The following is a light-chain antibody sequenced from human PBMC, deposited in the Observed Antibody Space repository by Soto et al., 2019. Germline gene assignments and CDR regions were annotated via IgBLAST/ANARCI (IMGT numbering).Light chain of an antibody. Sequence: QSALTQPPSASGSPGQSATISCTGTSSDVGGYNYVSWYQQHPGKAPKLMIYEVSKRPSGVPDRFSGSKSGNTASLTVSGLQTEDEADYYCSSYAGSNIRFGGGTKLTVL. V-gene: IGLV2-8*01. CDR3: SSYAGSNIR. CDR2: EVS. J-gene: IGLJ2*01. CDR1: SSDVGGYNY.